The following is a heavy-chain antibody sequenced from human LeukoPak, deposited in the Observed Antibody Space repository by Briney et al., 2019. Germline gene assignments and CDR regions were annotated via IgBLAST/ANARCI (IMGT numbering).Heavy chain of an antibody. J-gene: IGHJ4*02. CDR3: SRGGEALETDYYDSSGYETFDY. CDR1: GYTFTSYA. V-gene: IGHV7-4-1*02. CDR2: INTNTGNP. Sequence: GASVKVSCKASGYTFTSYAMNWVRQAPGQGLEWMGWINTNTGNPTYAQGFAGRFVFSLDTSVSTAYLQISSLKAEDTAVYYCSRGGEALETDYYDSSGYETFDYWGQGTPVTVSS. D-gene: IGHD3-22*01.